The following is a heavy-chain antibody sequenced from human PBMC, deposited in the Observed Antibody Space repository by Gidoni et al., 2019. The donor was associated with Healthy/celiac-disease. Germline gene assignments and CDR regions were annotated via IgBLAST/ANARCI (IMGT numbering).Heavy chain of an antibody. J-gene: IGHJ5*02. CDR1: GATFSSYA. D-gene: IGHD2-15*01. CDR2: IIPIFGTA. V-gene: IGHV1-69*06. Sequence: QVQLVQSGAEVKKPGSSVKVSCKASGATFSSYAISWVRKAPGQGLAWMGGIIPIFGTANYAQKFQGRVTITADKSTSTAYMELSSLRSEDTAVYYCARDSPPGGYCSGGSCYSHNWFDPWGQGTLVTVSS. CDR3: ARDSPPGGYCSGGSCYSHNWFDP.